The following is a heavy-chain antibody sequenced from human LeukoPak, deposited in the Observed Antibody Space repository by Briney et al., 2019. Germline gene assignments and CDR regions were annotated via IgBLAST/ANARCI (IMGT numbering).Heavy chain of an antibody. Sequence: GGSLRLSCAASGVTFSSYTLSCVPEAPGRGLEWVSTISGGGDYTSYADSVKGRFTISRDNSKNTLYLQMNGLRVEDSALYYCAKRRFLESTPYYFDYWGQGTLVTVSS. J-gene: IGHJ4*02. CDR3: AKRRFLESTPYYFDY. D-gene: IGHD3-3*01. V-gene: IGHV3-23*01. CDR2: ISGGGDYT. CDR1: GVTFSSYT.